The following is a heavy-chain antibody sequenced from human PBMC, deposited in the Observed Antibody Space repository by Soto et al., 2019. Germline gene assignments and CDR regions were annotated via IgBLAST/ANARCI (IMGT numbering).Heavy chain of an antibody. J-gene: IGHJ3*01. D-gene: IGHD3-3*01. CDR3: SKDSFSRNGTYDPFGV. Sequence: ETQLLESGGGLVQPGGSLRLSCVASEFIFSDYAMRWVRQAPGKGPEGVSVIGGEGYKPEYADSVQGRFTVSRDNSTTLLFLQMYSLSVDDTAVYSCSKDSFSRNGTYDPFGVWGQGTMVTVSS. V-gene: IGHV3-23*01. CDR2: IGGEGYKP. CDR1: EFIFSDYA.